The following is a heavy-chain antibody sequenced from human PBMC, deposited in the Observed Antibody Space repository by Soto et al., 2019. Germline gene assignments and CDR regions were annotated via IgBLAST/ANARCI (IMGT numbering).Heavy chain of an antibody. V-gene: IGHV4-59*01. J-gene: IGHJ5*02. CDR2: IFYSGST. CDR1: GASISDNY. Sequence: QVQLQESGPGLVKPSETLSLTCTLSGASISDNYWSWIRQPPGKGLEWIGYIFYSGSTNYNPSLESRVPISIDTPKNQFSLRLNSVTAADTAVYYCARIDPPLMLAWFDPWGQGTLVTVSS. D-gene: IGHD2-8*01. CDR3: ARIDPPLMLAWFDP.